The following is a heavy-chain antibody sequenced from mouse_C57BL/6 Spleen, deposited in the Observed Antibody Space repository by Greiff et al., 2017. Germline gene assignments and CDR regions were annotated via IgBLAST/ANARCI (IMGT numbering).Heavy chain of an antibody. D-gene: IGHD1-1*01. CDR2: INPSIGGT. J-gene: IGHJ2*01. CDR3: ARSRHYYGSSYDFDY. V-gene: IGHV1-53*01. CDR1: GSTFTSSW. Sequence: QVQLQQPGTELVQPGASVKLSCKASGSTFTSSWMHWVKQRPGQGLEWIGNINPSIGGTNYNEKFKSKATLTVDKSSSTAYMQLSSLTSEDSAVYYCARSRHYYGSSYDFDYWGQGTTLTVSS.